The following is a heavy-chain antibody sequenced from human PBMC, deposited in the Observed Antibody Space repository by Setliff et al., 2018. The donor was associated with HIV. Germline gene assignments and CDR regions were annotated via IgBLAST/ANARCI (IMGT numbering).Heavy chain of an antibody. V-gene: IGHV5-51*01. CDR1: GYDFTKFW. CDR2: IYPDDSDT. CDR3: ARAKNKWNPGDY. D-gene: IGHD1-20*01. J-gene: IGHJ4*02. Sequence: GESLKISCQGFGYDFTKFWVGWVRQQPGKGLEWVGIIYPDDSDTNYSPSFRGQVTMSADKSINTAYLQWDSLKASDSAMYYCARAKNKWNPGDYWGQGTVVTVSS.